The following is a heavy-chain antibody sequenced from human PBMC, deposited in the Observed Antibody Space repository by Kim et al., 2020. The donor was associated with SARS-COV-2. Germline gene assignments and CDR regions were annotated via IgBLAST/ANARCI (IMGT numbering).Heavy chain of an antibody. Sequence: GGSLRLSCAASGFTFSSYSMNWVRQAPGKGLEWVSSISSSSSYIYYADSVKGRFTISRDNAKNSLYLQMNSLRAEDTAVYYCARADIGPPHYYGMDVWGQGTTVTVSS. CDR2: ISSSSSYI. CDR3: ARADIGPPHYYGMDV. J-gene: IGHJ6*02. D-gene: IGHD2-15*01. V-gene: IGHV3-21*01. CDR1: GFTFSSYS.